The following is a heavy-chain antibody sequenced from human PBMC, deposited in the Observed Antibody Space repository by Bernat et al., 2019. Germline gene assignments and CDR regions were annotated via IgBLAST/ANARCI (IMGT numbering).Heavy chain of an antibody. Sequence: QVQLQESGPGLVKPSQTLSLTCTVSGGSNNSGVYYWTWIRQHPAKGLEWIGYIFDSESTDYNPSLKSRVTISGDTSKNQFSLRLSSVTAADTAVYYCARARYCRGVSCYSRIDYWGQGTLVTVSS. V-gene: IGHV4-31*03. D-gene: IGHD2-15*01. CDR3: ARARYCRGVSCYSRIDY. CDR1: GGSNNSGVYY. CDR2: IFDSEST. J-gene: IGHJ4*02.